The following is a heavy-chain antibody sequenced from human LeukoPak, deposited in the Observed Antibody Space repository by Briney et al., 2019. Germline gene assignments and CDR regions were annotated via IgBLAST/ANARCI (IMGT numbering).Heavy chain of an antibody. CDR2: ITGSGGGT. V-gene: IGHV3-23*01. CDR3: AKRIPSWYYVDY. CDR1: GFTFGNYA. Sequence: GGSLRLSCAASGFTFGNYAMTWVRQPPGKGLEWVSAITGSGGGTYYADSVKGRFTISRDNSKNTLYLQMNSLRAEDTAIYYCAKRIPSWYYVDYWGQGTLVTVSS. J-gene: IGHJ4*02. D-gene: IGHD2-15*01.